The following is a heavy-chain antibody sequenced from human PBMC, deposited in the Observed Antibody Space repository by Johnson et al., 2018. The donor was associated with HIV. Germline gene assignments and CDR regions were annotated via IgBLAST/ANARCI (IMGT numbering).Heavy chain of an antibody. V-gene: IGHV3-11*04. CDR2: ISRSGSTI. CDR3: ARPADYGDYSRDAFDI. J-gene: IGHJ3*02. D-gene: IGHD4-17*01. Sequence: PGGSLRLSCAASGFTFSDYYMTWIRQAPGKGLEWVSYISRSGSTIYYADSVKGRFTISRDNAKNSLYLQMNSLRVEDTALYYCARPADYGDYSRDAFDIWGQGTMVTVSS. CDR1: GFTFSDYY.